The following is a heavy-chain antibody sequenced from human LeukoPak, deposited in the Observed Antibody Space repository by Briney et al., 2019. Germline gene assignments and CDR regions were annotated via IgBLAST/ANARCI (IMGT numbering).Heavy chain of an antibody. CDR3: ARFQYDSSGYLPHDAFDI. V-gene: IGHV5-51*01. CDR2: IYPGDSDT. J-gene: IGHJ3*02. CDR1: GYSFTSYW. D-gene: IGHD3-22*01. Sequence: GESLKISCKGSGYSFTSYWIGWVRHMPGKGLEWMGIIYPGDSDTIYSPSFQGQVTISADKSISTAYLQWSSLKASDTAMYYCARFQYDSSGYLPHDAFDIWGQGTMVTVSS.